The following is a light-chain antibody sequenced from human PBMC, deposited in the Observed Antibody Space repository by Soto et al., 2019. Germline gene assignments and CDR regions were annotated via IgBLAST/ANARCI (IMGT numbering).Light chain of an antibody. CDR3: QQYGSSGT. CDR1: QSVSNNY. CDR2: GAS. V-gene: IGKV3-20*01. Sequence: EIVLTQSPGTLSLSPGERATLSCRASQSVSNNYLAWYQQKPGQAPRLLIYGASTRATGIPDRFSGSGSGTDFTLTISRLEPEDFAEYYCQQYGSSGTFGQGTKVEIK. J-gene: IGKJ1*01.